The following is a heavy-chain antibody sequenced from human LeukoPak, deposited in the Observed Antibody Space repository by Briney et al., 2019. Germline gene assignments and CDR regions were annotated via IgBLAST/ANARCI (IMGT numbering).Heavy chain of an antibody. D-gene: IGHD3-22*01. CDR3: ATSYDVSGYCFDY. J-gene: IGHJ4*02. V-gene: IGHV3-7*02. CDR2: IKQDGSEK. CDR1: AFTFSSYW. Sequence: GGSLRLSCLASAFTFSSYWMSWVRQAPGKGLEWVANIKQDGSEKYYVDSVKGRFTISRDNAKNSLYLQMNSLRAEDTAVYYCATSYDVSGYCFDYWGQGTLVTVSS.